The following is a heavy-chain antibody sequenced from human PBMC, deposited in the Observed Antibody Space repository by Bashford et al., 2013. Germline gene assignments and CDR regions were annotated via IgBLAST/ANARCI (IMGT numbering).Heavy chain of an antibody. CDR1: GFTFSAYA. D-gene: IGHD3-16*01. Sequence: VDSGGSLRLSCAASGFTFSAYAMTWVRQAPGKGLEWVSGIRGNGITTYYADSVKGRYTISRDNSKNTVYLQMNSLRADDTAVYYCAKDPFYDHEAFDVWGQGTVVTVSS. J-gene: IGHJ3*01. CDR3: AKDPFYDHEAFDV. V-gene: IGHV3-23*01. CDR2: IRGNGITT.